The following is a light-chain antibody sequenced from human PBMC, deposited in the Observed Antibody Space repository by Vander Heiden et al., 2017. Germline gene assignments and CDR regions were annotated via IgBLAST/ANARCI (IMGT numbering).Light chain of an antibody. V-gene: IGLV1-47*01. J-gene: IGLJ2*01. CDR1: SPNIASHY. Sequence: QSVLTQSPSASGTPGQRVTISCSGSSPNIASHYVYWYQQHPGTAPKILIYGSDQRPTGVPDRISASGSGASASLAISGLRSEDEADYYCAAWDDSLSDVVFGGGTKLTVL. CDR3: AAWDDSLSDVV. CDR2: GSD.